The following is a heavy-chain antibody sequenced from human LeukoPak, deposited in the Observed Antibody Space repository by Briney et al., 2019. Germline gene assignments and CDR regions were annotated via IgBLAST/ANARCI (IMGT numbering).Heavy chain of an antibody. J-gene: IGHJ6*02. CDR3: AKDRTTGTAYYYYSYGMDV. D-gene: IGHD1-1*01. CDR2: IWYDGSKT. V-gene: IGHV3-33*06. Sequence: GGSLRLSCAASGFIFSSYGMHWVRQAPGKGLEWVAGIWYDGSKTYYADSVQGRFTVSRDNSKNTLYLQMNSLRAEDTAVYYCAKDRTTGTAYYYYSYGMDVWGQGTTVTVSS. CDR1: GFIFSSYG.